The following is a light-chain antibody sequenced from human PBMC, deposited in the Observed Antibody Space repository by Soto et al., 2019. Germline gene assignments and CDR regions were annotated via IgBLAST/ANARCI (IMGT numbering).Light chain of an antibody. J-gene: IGKJ1*01. V-gene: IGKV3-15*01. Sequence: LVITHSPATLSVSPGEGATLSCRASQSVGSNLAWYQQKHGQAPRLLFYGASARATGVPDRFSGSGSGTDFTLTISSLQYEDFATYYCQQYHNWPQTFGQGTKVDIK. CDR3: QQYHNWPQT. CDR2: GAS. CDR1: QSVGSN.